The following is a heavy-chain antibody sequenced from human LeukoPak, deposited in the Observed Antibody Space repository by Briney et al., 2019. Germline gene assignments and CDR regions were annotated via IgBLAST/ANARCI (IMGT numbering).Heavy chain of an antibody. CDR1: GFTFGDYA. J-gene: IGHJ5*02. CDR2: FRSKAYGGTT. V-gene: IGHV3-49*03. Sequence: PGGSLRLSCTASGFTFGDYAMSWFRQAPGKGLEWVGFFRSKAYGGTTEYAASVKGRFTISRDDSKSIAYLQMNSLKTEDTAVYYCTREDTAMAFDWFDPWGQGTLVTVSS. CDR3: TREDTAMAFDWFDP. D-gene: IGHD5-18*01.